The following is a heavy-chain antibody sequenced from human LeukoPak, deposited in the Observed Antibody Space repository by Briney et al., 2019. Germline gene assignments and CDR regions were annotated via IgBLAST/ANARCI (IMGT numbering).Heavy chain of an antibody. Sequence: PGESLQISGKCSGYIFINYRISGGRQLPGKGVEWMGRIDPSDSYPNYRPSFQGHFTLSADKSISTAYLQWTNLKASDTAMYYCALLLTSGYLADYWGQGTLVTVSS. CDR2: IDPSDSYP. V-gene: IGHV5-10-1*01. D-gene: IGHD3-22*01. CDR1: GYIFINYR. J-gene: IGHJ4*02. CDR3: ALLLTSGYLADY.